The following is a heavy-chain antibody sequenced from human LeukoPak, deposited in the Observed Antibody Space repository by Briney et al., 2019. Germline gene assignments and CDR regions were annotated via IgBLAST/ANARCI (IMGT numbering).Heavy chain of an antibody. CDR3: ASKNYDFWSGYYRDYGKNWFDP. CDR2: INHSGST. Sequence: RPSETLSLTCAVYGGSFSGYYWSWIRQPPGKGLEWIGEINHSGSTNYNPSLKSRVTISVDTSKNQFSLKLSSVTAADTAVYYCASKNYDFWSGYYRDYGKNWFDPWGQGTLVTVSS. J-gene: IGHJ5*02. D-gene: IGHD3-3*01. CDR1: GGSFSGYY. V-gene: IGHV4-34*01.